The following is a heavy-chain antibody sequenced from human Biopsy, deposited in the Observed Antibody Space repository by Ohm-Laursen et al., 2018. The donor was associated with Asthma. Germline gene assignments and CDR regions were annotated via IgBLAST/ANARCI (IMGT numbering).Heavy chain of an antibody. CDR1: YGSITSGGYY. D-gene: IGHD3-22*01. CDR3: ARAQDYYDSRGYYRSFDY. V-gene: IGHV4-31*03. J-gene: IGHJ4*02. Sequence: PLSLTCTVSYGSITSGGYYWTWIRQHPGKGLEWIGFIYYRGSTYYNPSLKSRVSISIDTSKNQFSLKLSSVTAADTAVYYCARAQDYYDSRGYYRSFDYWGQGALVTVSS. CDR2: IYYRGST.